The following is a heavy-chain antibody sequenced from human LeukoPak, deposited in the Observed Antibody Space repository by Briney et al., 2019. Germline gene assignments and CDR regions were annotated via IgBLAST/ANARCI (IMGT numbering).Heavy chain of an antibody. CDR1: GFTFSSYW. V-gene: IGHV3-7*01. J-gene: IGHJ4*02. D-gene: IGHD6-19*01. Sequence: PGGSLRLSCAAFGFTFSSYWMSWVRQAPGKGLEWVANIKQDGSEKYYVDSVKGRFTISRDNAKNSLYLQMNSLRAEDTAVYYCARGGWPFFDYWGQGTLVTVSS. CDR2: IKQDGSEK. CDR3: ARGGWPFFDY.